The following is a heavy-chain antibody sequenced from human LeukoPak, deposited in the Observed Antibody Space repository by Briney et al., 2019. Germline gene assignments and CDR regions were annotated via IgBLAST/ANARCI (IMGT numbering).Heavy chain of an antibody. D-gene: IGHD3-3*01. CDR1: GFTFSSYS. CDR2: ISSSSSTI. Sequence: GRSLRLSCAASGFTFSSYSMNWVRQAPGKGLEWVSYISSSSSTIYYADSVKGRFTISRDNAKNSLYLQMNSLRAEDTAVYYCARDDYDFWSGYYPSFDYWGQGTLVTVSS. CDR3: ARDDYDFWSGYYPSFDY. J-gene: IGHJ4*02. V-gene: IGHV3-48*01.